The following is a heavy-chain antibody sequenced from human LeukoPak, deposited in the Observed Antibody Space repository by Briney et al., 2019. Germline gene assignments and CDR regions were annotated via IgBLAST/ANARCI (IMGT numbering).Heavy chain of an antibody. V-gene: IGHV3-7*03. CDR3: ARRNAMDV. Sequence: GGSLRLSCAASGFTFSNYWTTWVRQAPGKGLEWVANINRDGSERYYVDSVKGRFTISRDDAKSSLYLQMNSLRAEDTAVYYCARRNAMDVWGQGTTVTVSS. CDR2: INRDGSER. CDR1: GFTFSNYW. J-gene: IGHJ6*02.